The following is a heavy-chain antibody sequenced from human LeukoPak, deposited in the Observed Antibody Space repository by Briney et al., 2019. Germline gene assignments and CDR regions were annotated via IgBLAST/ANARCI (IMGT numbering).Heavy chain of an antibody. CDR1: GFSFPNYA. Sequence: GGSLRLSCAASGFSFPNYAMNWVRQVPGKGLEWVSSISWNSDNIDYVDSVKGRFTISRDNAKNSLYLQMNSLRPEDTAFYYCAKEGSVCTNGICRYFDFWGQGALVTVSS. D-gene: IGHD2-8*01. CDR2: ISWNSDNI. V-gene: IGHV3-9*01. J-gene: IGHJ4*02. CDR3: AKEGSVCTNGICRYFDF.